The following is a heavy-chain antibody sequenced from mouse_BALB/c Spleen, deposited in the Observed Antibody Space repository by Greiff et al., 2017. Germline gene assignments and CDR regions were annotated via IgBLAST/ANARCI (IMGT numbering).Heavy chain of an antibody. CDR2: ISNGGGST. Sequence: EVMLVESGGGLVQPGGSLKLSCAASGFTFSSYTMSWVRQTPEKRLEWVAYISNGGGSTYYPDTVKGRFTISRDNAKNTLYLQMSSLKSEDTAMYYCARCGSSFYAMDYWGQGTSVTVSS. D-gene: IGHD1-1*01. V-gene: IGHV5-12-2*01. J-gene: IGHJ4*01. CDR3: ARCGSSFYAMDY. CDR1: GFTFSSYT.